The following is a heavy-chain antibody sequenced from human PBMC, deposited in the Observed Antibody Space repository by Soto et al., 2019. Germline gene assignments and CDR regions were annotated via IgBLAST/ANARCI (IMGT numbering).Heavy chain of an antibody. CDR1: GFTFSSYW. J-gene: IGHJ3*02. D-gene: IGHD3-9*01. CDR2: IKQDGSEK. Sequence: EVQLAESGGGLVQPGGSLRLSCAASGFTFSSYWMSWVRQAPGKGLEWVANIKQDGSEKYYVDSVKGRFTISRDNAKNSLYLQMNSLRAEDTAVYYCARAGRITIFSTGYPLNAFDIWGQGTMVTVSS. V-gene: IGHV3-7*01. CDR3: ARAGRITIFSTGYPLNAFDI.